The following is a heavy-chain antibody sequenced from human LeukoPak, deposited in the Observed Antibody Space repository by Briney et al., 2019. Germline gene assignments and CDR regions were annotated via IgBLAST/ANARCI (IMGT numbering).Heavy chain of an antibody. CDR2: INPSDSYT. J-gene: IGHJ5*02. V-gene: IGHV5-10-1*01. Sequence: GESLKISGQGSGYTFSNNWITGVRQMPGKGLEGMGKINPSDSYTDYNPPFQGHVTISADKSISTAYLQWSSLKASDTAIYYCARGLGWLDPWGQGTLVTVSS. CDR3: ARGLGWLDP. CDR1: GYTFSNNW.